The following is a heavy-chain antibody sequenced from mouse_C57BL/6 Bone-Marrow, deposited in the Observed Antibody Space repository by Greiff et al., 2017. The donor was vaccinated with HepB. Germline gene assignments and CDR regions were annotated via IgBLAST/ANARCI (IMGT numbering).Heavy chain of an antibody. Sequence: EVQLVESGGDLVKPGGSLKLSCAASGFTFSSYGMSWVRQTPDKRLEWVATISSGGSYTYYPDSVKGRFTISRDNAKNTLYLQMSSLKSEDTAMYYCASPRHYYGSSPYAMDYWGQGTSVTVSS. D-gene: IGHD1-1*01. CDR1: GFTFSSYG. CDR3: ASPRHYYGSSPYAMDY. J-gene: IGHJ4*01. CDR2: ISSGGSYT. V-gene: IGHV5-6*01.